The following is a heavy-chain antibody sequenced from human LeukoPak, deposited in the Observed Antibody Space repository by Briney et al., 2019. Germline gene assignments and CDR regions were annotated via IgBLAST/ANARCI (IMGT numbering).Heavy chain of an antibody. CDR2: INHSGST. J-gene: IGHJ6*02. D-gene: IGHD2-15*01. CDR3: ARGYCSGGSCYLDP. V-gene: IGHV4-34*01. CDR1: GGSFSGYY. Sequence: SETLSLTCAVYGGSFSGYYWSWIRQLPGKGLEWIGEINHSGSTNYNPSLKSRVTISVDTSKNQFSLKLSSVTAADTAVYYCARGYCSGGSCYLDPWGQGTTVTVSS.